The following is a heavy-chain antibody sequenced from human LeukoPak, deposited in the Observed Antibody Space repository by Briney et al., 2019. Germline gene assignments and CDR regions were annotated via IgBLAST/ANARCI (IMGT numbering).Heavy chain of an antibody. V-gene: IGHV3-15*01. D-gene: IGHD1-14*01. Sequence: GGSLRLSCAVSGFTFATSWMGWVRQAPGKGLEWVGRIKTKTDGGTTDYAAPVKGRFTISRDDSKNTLYLQMNSLKTEDTAVYYCGTGSALDFWGRGTMVTVSS. CDR2: IKTKTDGGTT. J-gene: IGHJ3*01. CDR1: GFTFATSW. CDR3: GTGSALDF.